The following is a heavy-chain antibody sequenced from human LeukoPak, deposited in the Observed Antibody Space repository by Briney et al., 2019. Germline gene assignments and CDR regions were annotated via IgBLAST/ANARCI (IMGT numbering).Heavy chain of an antibody. Sequence: AGTLSLTCAVSGGSISSSNWWSWVRQPPGKGLEWIGEIYHSGSTNYNPSLKSRVTISVDKSKNQFSLKLSSVTAADTAVYYCAECVVGSGSYRGECYFDYWGQGTLVTVSS. V-gene: IGHV4-4*02. J-gene: IGHJ4*02. D-gene: IGHD1-26*01. CDR1: GGSISSSNW. CDR3: AECVVGSGSYRGECYFDY. CDR2: IYHSGST.